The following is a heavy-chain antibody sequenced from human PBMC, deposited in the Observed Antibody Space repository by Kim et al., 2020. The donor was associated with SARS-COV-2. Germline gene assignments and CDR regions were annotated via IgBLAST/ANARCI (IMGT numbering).Heavy chain of an antibody. J-gene: IGHJ3*02. CDR1: GFTFSSYW. CDR2: INSDGSST. Sequence: GGSLRLSCAASGFTFSSYWMHWVRQAPGKGLVWVSRINSDGSSTSYADSVTGRFTISRDNAKNTLYLQMNIQRAEDTDVYYCARGGGYSGHYAFDIWGQGTMVTVSS. CDR3: ARGGGYSGHYAFDI. D-gene: IGHD5-12*01. V-gene: IGHV3-74*01.